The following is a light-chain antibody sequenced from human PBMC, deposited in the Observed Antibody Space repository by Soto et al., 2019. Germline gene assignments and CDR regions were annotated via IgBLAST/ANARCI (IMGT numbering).Light chain of an antibody. J-gene: IGKJ5*01. V-gene: IGKV3-15*01. CDR1: QSVSGD. CDR3: QQYNNWPIT. Sequence: EIVLTQSPATLSLSPGERATLSCRAFQSVSGDLAWYHHKPGQAPRLLIYDASTRALDTPARFAGSGSGTEFTLTISSLQSEDFAVYFCQQYNNWPITFGQGTRLEIK. CDR2: DAS.